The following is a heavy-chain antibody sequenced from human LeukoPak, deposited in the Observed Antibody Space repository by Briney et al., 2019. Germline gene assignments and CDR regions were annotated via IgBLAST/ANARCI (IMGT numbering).Heavy chain of an antibody. CDR3: ARVAAAGPIQVDSSAPPRRGSYYYYYMDV. V-gene: IGHV1-2*02. D-gene: IGHD6-13*01. J-gene: IGHJ6*03. CDR2: INPNSGGT. CDR1: VYTFTGYY. Sequence: GASVKVSCKAYVYTFTGYYMHCVRQVPGQGLEWMGGINPNSGGTNYAQKLQGRVTMTRDTSISTAYMELSRLRSDDTAVYYCARVAAAGPIQVDSSAPPRRGSYYYYYMDVWGKGTTVTVSS.